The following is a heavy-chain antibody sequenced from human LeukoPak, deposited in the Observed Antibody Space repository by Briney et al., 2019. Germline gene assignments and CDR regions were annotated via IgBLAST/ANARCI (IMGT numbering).Heavy chain of an antibody. Sequence: GGSLRLSCAASGFTFDDYAMHWVRQAPGKGLEWVSGISWNSGGIGYADSVKGRFTISRDNTKNSLYLQMNSLRAEDTALYYCAKAPGHYGSGSYYGFDYWGQGTLVTVSS. D-gene: IGHD3-10*01. J-gene: IGHJ4*02. CDR3: AKAPGHYGSGSYYGFDY. V-gene: IGHV3-9*01. CDR1: GFTFDDYA. CDR2: ISWNSGGI.